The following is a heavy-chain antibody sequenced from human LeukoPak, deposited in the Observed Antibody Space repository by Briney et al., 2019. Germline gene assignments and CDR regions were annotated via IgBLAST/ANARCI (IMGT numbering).Heavy chain of an antibody. J-gene: IGHJ4*02. V-gene: IGHV3-48*03. CDR2: ISSSGSTI. CDR3: AREDTAKGPFDY. D-gene: IGHD5-18*01. CDR1: GFTFSSYE. Sequence: QPGGSLRLSCAVSGFTFSSYETNWVRQAPGKGLEWVSYISSSGSTIYYADSVKGRFTISRDNAKNSLYLQMNSLRAEDTAVYYCAREDTAKGPFDYWGQGTLVTVSS.